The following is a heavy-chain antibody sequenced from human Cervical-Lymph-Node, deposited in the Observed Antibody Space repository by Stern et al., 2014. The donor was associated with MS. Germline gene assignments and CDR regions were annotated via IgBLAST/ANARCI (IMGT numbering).Heavy chain of an antibody. CDR1: GGSISSGGYS. Sequence: QVQLGQSGSGLVKPSQTLSLTCAVSGGSISSGGYSWSWIRQPPGKGLEWIGYIYHSGTTTSHPSRKSRFTISVDRSKNQFPLKLSSLTAADTAVYYCARSSTVTPNAFDIWGQGTMVTVPS. D-gene: IGHD4-17*01. CDR2: IYHSGTT. J-gene: IGHJ3*02. V-gene: IGHV4-30-2*01. CDR3: ARSSTVTPNAFDI.